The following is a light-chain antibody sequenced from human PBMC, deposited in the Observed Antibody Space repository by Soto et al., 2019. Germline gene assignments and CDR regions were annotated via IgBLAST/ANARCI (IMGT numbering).Light chain of an antibody. CDR2: SAS. V-gene: IGKV3-15*01. Sequence: EIVMPQSPAPLSVSPGAGGPLSCRASQSVSSNLAWYPQKPGQAPRLLIYSASRRATGFPGRFSGSGSGTEFTLTISSLQSEDFAVYYCQQYSIWRTFGQGTKVDIK. CDR1: QSVSSN. J-gene: IGKJ1*01. CDR3: QQYSIWRT.